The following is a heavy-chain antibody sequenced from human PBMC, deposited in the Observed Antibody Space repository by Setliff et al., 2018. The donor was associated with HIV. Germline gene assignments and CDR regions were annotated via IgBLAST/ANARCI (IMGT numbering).Heavy chain of an antibody. D-gene: IGHD6-13*01. CDR1: GGSIGSGYYY. Sequence: LSLTCTVSGGSIGSGYYYWRLIRQPAGKGLEWIGHIYTSGSTNYNPSLKSRVTISVDTSKNQFSLKLSSVTAADTAVYYCARGSSYSSSWYVLRPQALNDAFDIWAQGTMVTVSS. V-gene: IGHV4-61*09. CDR2: IYTSGST. J-gene: IGHJ3*02. CDR3: ARGSSYSSSWYVLRPQALNDAFDI.